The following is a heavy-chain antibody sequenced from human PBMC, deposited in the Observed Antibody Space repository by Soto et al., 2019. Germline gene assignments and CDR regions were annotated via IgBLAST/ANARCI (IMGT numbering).Heavy chain of an antibody. CDR2: IYYSGST. CDR3: ASDTGAAADTLEDY. J-gene: IGHJ4*02. D-gene: IGHD6-13*01. CDR1: GGSTSSSSYY. V-gene: IGHV4-39*01. Sequence: SETLSLTCTVSGGSTSSSSYYWGWIRQPPGKGLEWIGSIYYSGSTYYNPSLKSRVTISVDTSKNQFSLKLSSVTAADTAVYYCASDTGAAADTLEDYWGQGTLVTVSS.